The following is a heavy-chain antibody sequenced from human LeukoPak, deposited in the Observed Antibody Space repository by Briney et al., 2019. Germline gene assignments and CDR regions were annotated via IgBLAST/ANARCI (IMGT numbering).Heavy chain of an antibody. J-gene: IGHJ4*02. CDR3: ARAITMARGVITQYYFDY. Sequence: GASVKVSCKASGYTFTGYYMHWVRQAPGQGLEWMGWINPNSGGTNYAQKFQGRVTMTRDTSISTAYMELSRLRSDDTAVYYCARAITMARGVITQYYFDYWGQGTLVTVSS. CDR2: INPNSGGT. V-gene: IGHV1-2*02. CDR1: GYTFTGYY. D-gene: IGHD3-10*01.